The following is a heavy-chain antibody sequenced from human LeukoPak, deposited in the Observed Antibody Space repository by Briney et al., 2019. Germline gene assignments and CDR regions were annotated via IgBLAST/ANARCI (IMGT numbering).Heavy chain of an antibody. J-gene: IGHJ5*02. CDR2: IYYSGNT. D-gene: IGHD1-7*01. V-gene: IGHV4-30-4*08. CDR1: GDSISIGDYY. CDR3: ARITGTTFFWFDP. Sequence: SETLSLTCTVSGDSISIGDYYWNWIRQPPGKGLEWIGYIYYSGNTYYNPSLKSRVTISVDTSKNQFSLKLTSVTAADTAVYYCARITGTTFFWFDPWGQGTPISVSS.